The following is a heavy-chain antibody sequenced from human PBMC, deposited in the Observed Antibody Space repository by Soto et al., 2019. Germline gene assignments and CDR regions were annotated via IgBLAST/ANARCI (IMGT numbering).Heavy chain of an antibody. V-gene: IGHV3-30*18. CDR2: ISYDGSNK. CDR3: AKDQQLRDSYYYGMDV. CDR1: GFTFSSYG. J-gene: IGHJ6*02. D-gene: IGHD6-13*01. Sequence: QVQLVESGGGVVQPGRSLRLSCAASGFTFSSYGMHWVRQAPGKGLEWVAVISYDGSNKYYADSVKGRFTISRDNSKNTLYLQMNSLRAEDTAVYYCAKDQQLRDSYYYGMDVWGQGTTVTVSS.